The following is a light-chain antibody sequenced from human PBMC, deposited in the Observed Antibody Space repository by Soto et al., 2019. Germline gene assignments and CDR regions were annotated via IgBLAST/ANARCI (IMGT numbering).Light chain of an antibody. CDR2: EVS. Sequence: QSALTQPATVSGSPGQSITISCTGISSDVGGYNYVSWYQQHPGKAPKLMISEVSNRPSGVSNRFSGSESGNTASLTISGLQAEDEADYYCSSYTSFSTRYVFGTGTKVTVL. J-gene: IGLJ1*01. CDR3: SSYTSFSTRYV. V-gene: IGLV2-14*01. CDR1: SSDVGGYNY.